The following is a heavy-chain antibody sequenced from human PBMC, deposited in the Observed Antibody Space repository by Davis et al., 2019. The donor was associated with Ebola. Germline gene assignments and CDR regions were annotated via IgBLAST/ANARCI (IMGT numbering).Heavy chain of an antibody. V-gene: IGHV3-23*01. CDR2: ISGSGGST. J-gene: IGHJ6*03. CDR1: GFTFSSYA. CDR3: AKSSHYYYYYYMDV. Sequence: GESLKISCAASGFTFSSYAMSWVRQAPGKGLEWVSAISGSGGSTYYADSVKGRFTISRDNSKNTLYLQMNSLRAEDTAVYYCAKSSHYYYYYYMDVWGKGTTVTVSS.